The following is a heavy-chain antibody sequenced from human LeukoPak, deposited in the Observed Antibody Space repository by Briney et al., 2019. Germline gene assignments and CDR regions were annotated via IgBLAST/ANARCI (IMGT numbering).Heavy chain of an antibody. CDR3: ARGSLSTVLDYYYYMDV. Sequence: SETLSLTCTVSGGSIRSYYWSWIRQPPGKGLEWIGYIYYSGSTNYNPSLKSRVTISVDTSKNQFSLKLSSVTAADTAVYYCARGSLSTVLDYYYYMDVWGKGTTVTVSS. CDR1: GGSIRSYY. V-gene: IGHV4-59*01. J-gene: IGHJ6*03. CDR2: IYYSGST. D-gene: IGHD3-10*01.